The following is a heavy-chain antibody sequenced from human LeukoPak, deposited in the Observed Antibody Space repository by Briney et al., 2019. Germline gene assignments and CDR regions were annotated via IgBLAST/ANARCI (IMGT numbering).Heavy chain of an antibody. V-gene: IGHV4-59*02. J-gene: IGHJ4*02. D-gene: IGHD6-13*01. CDR2: IYYSGSP. CDR1: GGSVSNSY. CDR3: ARGYWQQLVLFDY. Sequence: SETLSLTCTVSGGSVSNSYWSWIRQPPGKAPQWIGYIYYSGSPIYNPSLNSRVTISLDTSKNQFSLKLSSVTAADTAVYYCARGYWQQLVLFDYWGQGTLVTVSS.